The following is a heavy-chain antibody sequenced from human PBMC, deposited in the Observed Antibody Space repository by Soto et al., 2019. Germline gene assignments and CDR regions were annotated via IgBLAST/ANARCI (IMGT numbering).Heavy chain of an antibody. CDR3: ARVRLDYDILTGPDY. D-gene: IGHD3-9*01. V-gene: IGHV1-18*01. CDR1: GDAFTCCG. CDR2: ISAYNGNT. Sequence: SVEDCCEASGDAFTCCGSWRVRQSPGQGLEWMGWISAYNGNTNYAQKLQGRVTMTTDTSTSTAYMELRSLRSDDTAVYYCARVRLDYDILTGPDYWGQGTLVTVSS. J-gene: IGHJ4*02.